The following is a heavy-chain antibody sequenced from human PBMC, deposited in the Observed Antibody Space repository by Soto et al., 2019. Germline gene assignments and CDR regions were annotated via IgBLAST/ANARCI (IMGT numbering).Heavy chain of an antibody. D-gene: IGHD3-10*01. CDR1: GYTFTSYG. V-gene: IGHV1-18*01. J-gene: IGHJ3*02. Sequence: GASVKVSCKASGYTFTSYGISWVRQAPGQGLEWMGWISTYNGNTNYAQKLQGRVTMTTDTSTSTAYMELRSLRSDDTAVYYCARGGVKVRGVIITGDAFDIRGQGTMVTVSS. CDR2: ISTYNGNT. CDR3: ARGGVKVRGVIITGDAFDI.